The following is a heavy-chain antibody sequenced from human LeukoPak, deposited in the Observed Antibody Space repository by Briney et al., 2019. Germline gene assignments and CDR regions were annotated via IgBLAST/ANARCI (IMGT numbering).Heavy chain of an antibody. Sequence: ASVKVSCKASGYTFTSYGISWVRQAPGQGLEWMGWISAYNGNTNYAQKLQGRVTMTTDTSTSTAYMELRSLRSDDTAVYYCARVNWMGVGAMGAFDIWGQGTMVTVSS. J-gene: IGHJ3*02. CDR1: GYTFTSYG. CDR3: ARVNWMGVGAMGAFDI. V-gene: IGHV1-18*01. D-gene: IGHD1-26*01. CDR2: ISAYNGNT.